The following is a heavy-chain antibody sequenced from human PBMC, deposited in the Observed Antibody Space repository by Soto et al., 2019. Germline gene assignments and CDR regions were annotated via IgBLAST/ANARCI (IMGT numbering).Heavy chain of an antibody. CDR3: ARHRDDYGSGNYYIRIDG. CDR2: IIPIFGTP. Sequence: QVQLVQSGAEVKKPGSSVKVSCKASGGIFSTYAISWLRQAPGQGLEWMGGIIPIFGTPNYAQRFQGRVTITADESTTTSYMELSRLKSDDTAVYYCARHRDDYGSGNYYIRIDGWGQGALVTVSS. D-gene: IGHD3-10*01. CDR1: GGIFSTYA. J-gene: IGHJ4*02. V-gene: IGHV1-69*01.